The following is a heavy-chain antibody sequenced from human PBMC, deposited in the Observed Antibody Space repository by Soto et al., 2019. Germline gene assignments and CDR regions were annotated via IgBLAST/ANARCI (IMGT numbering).Heavy chain of an antibody. V-gene: IGHV3-74*01. D-gene: IGHD3-10*02. CDR2: INNDGSDT. CDR1: GFTFIGYW. Sequence: EVQLVESGGGLVQPGGSLRLSCAASGFTFIGYWMHWVRQGPGKGLVWVSRINNDGSDTTYADSVKGRFTISRDNAKNMLYLQMNSLRVDDKAVYYCARDESMLRERWFDPWGQGTLVTVSS. CDR3: ARDESMLRERWFDP. J-gene: IGHJ5*02.